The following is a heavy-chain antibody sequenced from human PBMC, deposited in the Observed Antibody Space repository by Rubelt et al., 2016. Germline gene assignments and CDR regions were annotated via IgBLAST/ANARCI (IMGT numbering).Heavy chain of an antibody. CDR3: ATVSCSGGSCYSLSLGY. V-gene: IGHV1-24*01. CDR2: FDPEDGET. Sequence: QVQLVQSGAEVKKPGASVKVSCKVSGYTLTELSMHWVRQAPGKGLEWMGGFDPEDGETIYAQKFRGRVTMTEDTSTDTAYMGLSSLRSEDTAVYYCATVSCSGGSCYSLSLGYWGQGTLVTVSS. CDR1: GYTLTELS. J-gene: IGHJ4*02. D-gene: IGHD2-15*01.